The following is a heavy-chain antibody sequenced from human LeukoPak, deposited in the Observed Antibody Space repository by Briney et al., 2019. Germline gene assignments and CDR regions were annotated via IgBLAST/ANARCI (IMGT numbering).Heavy chain of an antibody. CDR2: TYYRSKGYN. J-gene: IGHJ6*03. D-gene: IGHD3-3*01. CDR1: GDSGSRNSAA. CDR3: ARGGKTIRFLAVHYMDV. V-gene: IGHV6-1*01. Sequence: SQTLSLTCAVSGDSGSRNSAAWNWIRQSPSRGLEWLGGTYYRSKGYNDYAVSVKSRITINPDTSKNQFSLHLNSVTPEDTAVYCCARGGKTIRFLAVHYMDVWGKGPTVSVSS.